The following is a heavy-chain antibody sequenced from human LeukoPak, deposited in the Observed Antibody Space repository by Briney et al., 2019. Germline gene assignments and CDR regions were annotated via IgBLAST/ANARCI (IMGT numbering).Heavy chain of an antibody. CDR3: AKAVIAAAGTRGYFDY. CDR2: ISGSGGGT. J-gene: IGHJ4*02. Sequence: PGGSLRLSCEASGFTFSSYAMNWVRQAPGKGLEWVSAISGSGGGTYNADSVKGRFTISRDNSKDTLYLQMSSLRAEDTAVYYCAKAVIAAAGTRGYFDYWGQGTLVTVSS. CDR1: GFTFSSYA. V-gene: IGHV3-23*01. D-gene: IGHD6-13*01.